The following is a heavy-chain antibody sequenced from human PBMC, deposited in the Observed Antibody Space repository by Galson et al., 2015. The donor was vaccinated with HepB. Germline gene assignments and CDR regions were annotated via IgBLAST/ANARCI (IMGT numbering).Heavy chain of an antibody. CDR1: GFTFSSYA. J-gene: IGHJ4*02. CDR2: ISGSGGST. CDR3: AKESSIQLWFRFVGYSFDY. V-gene: IGHV3-23*01. D-gene: IGHD5-18*01. Sequence: SLRLSCAASGFTFSSYAMSWVRQAPGKGLEWVSAISGSGGSTYYADSVKGRFTISRDNSKNTLYLQMNSLRAEDTAVYYCAKESSIQLWFRFVGYSFDYWGQGTLVTVSS.